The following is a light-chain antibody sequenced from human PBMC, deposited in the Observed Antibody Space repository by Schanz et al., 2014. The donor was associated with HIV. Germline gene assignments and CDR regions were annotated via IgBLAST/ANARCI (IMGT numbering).Light chain of an antibody. CDR1: QSIAGH. J-gene: IGKJ5*01. Sequence: DIRMTQSPSFLSSSVGDRVSITCRPSQSIAGHLNWYQQKPGKAPKVLISGASDLYSGVPSRFKGAGYGTYFTLIIDDLQPEDSARYFCQQSFMTPSITFGPGTRLQSK. CDR3: QQSFMTPSIT. V-gene: IGKV1-39*01. CDR2: GAS.